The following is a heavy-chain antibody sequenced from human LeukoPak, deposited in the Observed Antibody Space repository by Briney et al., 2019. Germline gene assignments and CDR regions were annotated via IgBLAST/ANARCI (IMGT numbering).Heavy chain of an antibody. J-gene: IGHJ4*02. Sequence: PGGSLRLSCAASGFTFGNAWMSWVRQAPGKGLEWVGRIKSKTDGGTTDYAAPVKGRFTISRDDSKNTLYLQMDSLKTEDTAVYYYTTSLVIQFDYWGQGTLVTVSS. D-gene: IGHD3-9*01. CDR3: TTSLVIQFDY. CDR1: GFTFGNAW. CDR2: IKSKTDGGTT. V-gene: IGHV3-15*01.